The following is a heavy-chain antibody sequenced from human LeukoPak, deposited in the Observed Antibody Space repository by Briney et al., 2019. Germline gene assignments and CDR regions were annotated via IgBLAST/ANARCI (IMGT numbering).Heavy chain of an antibody. CDR1: GGSISSGGYY. J-gene: IGHJ2*01. CDR2: IYYSGST. Sequence: PSETLSLTCTVSGGSISSGGYYWSWIRQHPGKGLEWIGYIYYSGSTYYNPSLKSRVTISVDTSKNQFSLKLSSVTAADTAVYYCARDQGVKSGYLISNWYFDLWGRGTLVTVSS. V-gene: IGHV4-31*03. CDR3: ARDQGVKSGYLISNWYFDL. D-gene: IGHD5-12*01.